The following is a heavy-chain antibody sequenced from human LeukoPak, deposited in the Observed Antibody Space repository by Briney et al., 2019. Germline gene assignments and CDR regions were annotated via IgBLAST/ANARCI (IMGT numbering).Heavy chain of an antibody. CDR3: ARAIAAAGTVAFDI. D-gene: IGHD6-13*01. J-gene: IGHJ3*02. CDR2: VIPIFGTA. V-gene: IGHV1-69*05. Sequence: SVKVSCKASGGTFSSYAISWVRQAPGQGLEWMGGVIPIFGTANYAQKFQGRVTITTDESTSTAYMELSSLRSEDTAVYYCARAIAAAGTVAFDIWGQGTMVTVSS. CDR1: GGTFSSYA.